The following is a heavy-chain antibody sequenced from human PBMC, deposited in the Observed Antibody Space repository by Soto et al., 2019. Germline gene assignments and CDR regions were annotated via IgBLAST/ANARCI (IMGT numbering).Heavy chain of an antibody. CDR1: GFTFSIYW. Sequence: EVQLVESGGGLVQPGGSLRLSCAASGFTFSIYWMHWVRLAPGNGLVGVSRINSYGSSTSYADYVKSRFTISRDNARTPLYLQMDSLRAEDTAVYYCVRTSLVVAAATREDYWGQGTLVTVSS. CDR2: INSYGSST. V-gene: IGHV3-74*01. D-gene: IGHD2-15*01. J-gene: IGHJ4*02. CDR3: VRTSLVVAAATREDY.